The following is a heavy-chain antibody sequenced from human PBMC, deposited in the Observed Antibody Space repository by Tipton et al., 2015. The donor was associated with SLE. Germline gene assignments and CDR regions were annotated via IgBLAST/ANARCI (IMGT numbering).Heavy chain of an antibody. CDR2: INHRGGT. Sequence: TLSLTCAVFGGSFSGNYWIWIRQTPGKGLEWIGEINHRGGTNLNPSLKSRVTISVDTSKNQISLKLKSLTPADTAVYYCARGGHIYGFEAFDVWGQGTMVTVSS. D-gene: IGHD5-18*01. CDR3: ARGGHIYGFEAFDV. CDR1: GGSFSGNY. J-gene: IGHJ3*01. V-gene: IGHV4-34*01.